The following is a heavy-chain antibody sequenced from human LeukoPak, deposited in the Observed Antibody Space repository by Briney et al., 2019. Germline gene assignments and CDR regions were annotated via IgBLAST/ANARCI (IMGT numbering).Heavy chain of an antibody. J-gene: IGHJ4*02. CDR3: AKDLGGGTYNSY. D-gene: IGHD1-26*01. CDR2: IRHDSSNK. Sequence: GGSLRLSCAASGYDFSRHGIHWVRRAPGKGLEWVTFIRHDSSNKYYADFVKGRFTISRDNSKNTLYLQMDSLRTEDTAVYYCAKDLGGGTYNSYWGQGTLVTVSS. CDR1: GYDFSRHG. V-gene: IGHV3-30*02.